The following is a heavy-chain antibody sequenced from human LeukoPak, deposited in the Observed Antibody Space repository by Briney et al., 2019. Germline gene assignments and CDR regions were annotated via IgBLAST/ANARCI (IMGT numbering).Heavy chain of an antibody. CDR2: IYYSGST. Sequence: SETLSLTCTVSGGSISSYYWSWIRQPPGKGLEWIGDIYYSGSTNYNPSLTSRVTTSVDTSKNQFSLKLSSVTAADTAVYYCARENSYYYDSSGNHFDYWGQGTLVTVSS. D-gene: IGHD3-22*01. CDR3: ARENSYYYDSSGNHFDY. V-gene: IGHV4-59*01. J-gene: IGHJ4*02. CDR1: GGSISSYY.